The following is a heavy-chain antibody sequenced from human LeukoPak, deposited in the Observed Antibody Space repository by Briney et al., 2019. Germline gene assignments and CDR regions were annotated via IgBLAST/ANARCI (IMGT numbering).Heavy chain of an antibody. V-gene: IGHV4-34*01. J-gene: IGHJ5*02. CDR2: INQSGST. CDR3: ARVILGFDP. Sequence: SETLSLTCAVYGGSFSGYYWSWIRQPPGKGLEWIGEINQSGSTNYNPSLKSRVTISVDTSKNQFSLKLSSVTAADTAVYYCARVILGFDPWGQGTLVTVSS. CDR1: GGSFSGYY. D-gene: IGHD3-3*01.